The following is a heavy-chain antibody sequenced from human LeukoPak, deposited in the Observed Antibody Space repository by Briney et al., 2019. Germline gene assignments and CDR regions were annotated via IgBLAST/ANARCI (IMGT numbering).Heavy chain of an antibody. CDR3: ARFIWGRPFDY. CDR2: ISSSGSYT. J-gene: IGHJ4*02. V-gene: IGHV3-11*06. Sequence: GGSLRLPCAASGFTFNDYYMTWIRQAPGKGLEWVSYISSSGSYTKYADSMKGRFTISRNNAKNSLSLQMNSLRAEGTAVYYCARFIWGRPFDYWGQGSLVTVSS. CDR1: GFTFNDYY. D-gene: IGHD3-16*01.